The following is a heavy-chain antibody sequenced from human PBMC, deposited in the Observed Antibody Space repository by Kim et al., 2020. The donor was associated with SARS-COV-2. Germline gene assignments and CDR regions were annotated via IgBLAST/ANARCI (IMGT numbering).Heavy chain of an antibody. D-gene: IGHD3-22*01. J-gene: IGHJ4*02. CDR3: ARVIPPTYYYDSSGSLDY. Sequence: KGRFTNSRDNAKNSLYLQMNCLRAEDTAVYYCARVIPPTYYYDSSGSLDYWGQGTLVTVSS. V-gene: IGHV3-11*06.